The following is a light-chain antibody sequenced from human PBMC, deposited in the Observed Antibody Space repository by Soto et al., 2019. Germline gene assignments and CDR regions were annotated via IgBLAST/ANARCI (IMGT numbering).Light chain of an antibody. CDR1: SSDVGGYNY. CDR2: EVS. V-gene: IGLV2-8*01. J-gene: IGLJ2*01. CDR3: SSYAGGKLRV. Sequence: QSALTQPPSASGSPGQSVTISCTGTSSDVGGYNYVSWYQQHPGKAPKLMIYEVSKRPSGVPDRFSGSKSGNTASLTVSGLQAEDEADYYCSSYAGGKLRVFGGGTKLTVL.